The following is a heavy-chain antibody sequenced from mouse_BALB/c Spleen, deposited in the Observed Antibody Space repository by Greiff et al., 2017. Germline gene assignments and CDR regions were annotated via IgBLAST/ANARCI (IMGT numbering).Heavy chain of an antibody. CDR3: ARKYGNFYWYFDV. V-gene: IGHV1S56*01. D-gene: IGHD2-10*02. Sequence: VKLMESGPELVKPGASVRISCKASGYTFTSYYIHWVKQRPGQGLEWIGWIYPGNVNTKYNEKFKGKATLTADKSSSTAYMQLSSLTSEDSAVYFCARKYGNFYWYFDVWGAGTTVTVSS. J-gene: IGHJ1*01. CDR1: GYTFTSYY. CDR2: IYPGNVNT.